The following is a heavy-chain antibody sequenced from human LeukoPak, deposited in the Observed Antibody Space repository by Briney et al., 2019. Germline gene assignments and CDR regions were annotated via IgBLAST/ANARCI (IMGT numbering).Heavy chain of an antibody. D-gene: IGHD5-24*01. CDR3: ARRKMSYYYYYYGMDV. CDR1: GYTFTSYD. J-gene: IGHJ6*02. V-gene: IGHV1-8*01. Sequence: GASVKVSCKASGYTFTSYDINWVRQATGQGLEWMGWMNPNSGNTGYAQKFQGRVTMTRNTSISTAYMELSSLRSEDTAVYYCARRKMSYYYYYYGMDVWGQGTTVTVSS. CDR2: MNPNSGNT.